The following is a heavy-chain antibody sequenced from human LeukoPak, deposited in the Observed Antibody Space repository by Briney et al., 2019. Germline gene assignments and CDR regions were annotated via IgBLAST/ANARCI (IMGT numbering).Heavy chain of an antibody. V-gene: IGHV5-51*01. D-gene: IGHD3-10*01. CDR2: IYPGDSDT. J-gene: IGHJ6*03. Sequence: GESLKISCKGSGYNFTIYWIGWVRQMPGKGLEWMGIIYPGDSDTRYSPSFQGQVTISADKSISTAYLQWSSPKASDTAMYYCARTRNYYGSGSYYYYYMDVWGKGTTVTISS. CDR1: GYNFTIYW. CDR3: ARTRNYYGSGSYYYYYMDV.